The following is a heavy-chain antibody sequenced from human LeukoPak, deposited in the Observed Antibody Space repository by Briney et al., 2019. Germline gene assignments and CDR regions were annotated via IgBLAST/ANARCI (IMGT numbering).Heavy chain of an antibody. Sequence: GGSLRLSCAASGFTFSSYAMHWVRQAPGKGLEYVSGISFNGGSTYHANSVKGRFTISRDNSKNTLYLQMNSLRAEDTAVYYCARENFAAAVGVAFDYWGQGTLVTVSS. V-gene: IGHV3-64*01. CDR3: ARENFAAAVGVAFDY. CDR2: ISFNGGST. D-gene: IGHD1-26*01. J-gene: IGHJ4*02. CDR1: GFTFSSYA.